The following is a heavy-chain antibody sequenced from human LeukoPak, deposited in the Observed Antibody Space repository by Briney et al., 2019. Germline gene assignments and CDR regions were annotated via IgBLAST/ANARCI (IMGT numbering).Heavy chain of an antibody. CDR2: INHSGST. J-gene: IGHJ5*02. CDR3: ARGRYSYGWNWFDP. CDR1: GGSISTYY. Sequence: ASETLSLTCTVSGGSISTYYWSWIRQPPGKGLEWIGEINHSGSTNYNPSLKSRVTISVDTSKNQFSLKLSSVTAADTAVYYCARGRYSYGWNWFDPWGQGTLVTVSS. D-gene: IGHD5-18*01. V-gene: IGHV4-34*01.